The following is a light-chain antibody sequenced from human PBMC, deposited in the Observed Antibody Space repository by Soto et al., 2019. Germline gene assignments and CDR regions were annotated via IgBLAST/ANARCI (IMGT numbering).Light chain of an antibody. J-gene: IGLJ2*01. CDR1: SSNIGAGYD. CDR3: QAYGGSLSGVV. CDR2: GNS. Sequence: QSVLTQPPSVSGAPGQRVTISCTGSSSNIGAGYDVHWYQQLPGTAPKLLIYGNSNRPSGVPDRFSGSKSGTSASLAITGLQAEDEADYYCQAYGGSLSGVVFGGGTQLTV. V-gene: IGLV1-40*01.